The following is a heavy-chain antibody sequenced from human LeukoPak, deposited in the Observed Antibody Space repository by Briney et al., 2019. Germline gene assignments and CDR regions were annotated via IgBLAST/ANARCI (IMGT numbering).Heavy chain of an antibody. CDR2: INYSGST. J-gene: IGHJ6*03. D-gene: IGHD5-12*01. V-gene: IGHV4-34*01. Sequence: SETLSLTCAVYGGSFNGYYWSWIRQPPGKGLEWIGEINYSGSTKYNPSLKSRVTISVDTSKNQFSLKLSSVTAADTAVYHCARGKEVQDIVATILGKAPHMDVWGKGTTVTVSS. CDR1: GGSFNGYY. CDR3: ARGKEVQDIVATILGKAPHMDV.